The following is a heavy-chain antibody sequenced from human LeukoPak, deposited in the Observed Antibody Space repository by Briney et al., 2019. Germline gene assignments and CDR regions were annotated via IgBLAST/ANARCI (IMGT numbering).Heavy chain of an antibody. D-gene: IGHD2-15*01. J-gene: IGHJ6*02. CDR1: GFTFSSYG. CDR2: IRYYGSNK. V-gene: IGHV3-30*02. CDR3: AKDLLLFESPSKNYYYGMDV. Sequence: GGSLRLSCAASGFTFSSYGMHWVRQAPGKGLEWVAFIRYYGSNKYYADSVKGRFTISRDNSKNTLYLQMNSLRAEDTAVYYCAKDLLLFESPSKNYYYGMDVWGQGTTVTVSS.